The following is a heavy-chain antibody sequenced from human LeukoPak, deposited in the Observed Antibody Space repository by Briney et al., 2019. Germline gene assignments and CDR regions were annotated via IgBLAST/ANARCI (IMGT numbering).Heavy chain of an antibody. D-gene: IGHD3-3*01. CDR2: ISYDGSNK. J-gene: IGHJ4*02. CDR3: AEDSRPYDFSSGPDY. Sequence: GGSLRLSCAASGFTFSNYGMHWVRQAPGKGLEWVAVISYDGSNKYYADSVKGRFTISRDNSKNTLYLQMNSLRAEDTAVYYCAEDSRPYDFSSGPDYWGQGTLVTVSS. CDR1: GFTFSNYG. V-gene: IGHV3-30*18.